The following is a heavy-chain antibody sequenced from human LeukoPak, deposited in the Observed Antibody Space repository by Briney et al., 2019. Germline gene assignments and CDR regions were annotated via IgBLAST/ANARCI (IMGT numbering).Heavy chain of an antibody. CDR3: ARHGDYGDYFDY. D-gene: IGHD4-17*01. CDR2: IYYSGST. J-gene: IGHJ4*02. Sequence: SETLSLTCTVSGGSISSYYWSWIRQPPGKGLEWIGYIYYSGSTSYNPSLKSRVTISVDTSKNQFSLNLGSVTAADMAVYYCARHGDYGDYFDYWGQGTLVTVSS. CDR1: GGSISSYY. V-gene: IGHV4-59*08.